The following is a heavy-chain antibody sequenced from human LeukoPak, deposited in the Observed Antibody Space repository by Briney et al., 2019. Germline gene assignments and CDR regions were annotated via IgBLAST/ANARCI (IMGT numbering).Heavy chain of an antibody. D-gene: IGHD3-22*01. CDR3: ARDTYYYDSSGYHPISYYGMDV. J-gene: IGHJ6*02. V-gene: IGHV1-69*13. CDR1: GGTFSSYA. CDR2: IIPIFGTA. Sequence: SVKVSCKASGGTFSSYAISWVRQAPGQGLEWTGGIIPIFGTANYAQKFQGRVTITADESTSTAYMELSSLRSEDTAVYYCARDTYYYDSSGYHPISYYGMDVWGQGTTVTVSS.